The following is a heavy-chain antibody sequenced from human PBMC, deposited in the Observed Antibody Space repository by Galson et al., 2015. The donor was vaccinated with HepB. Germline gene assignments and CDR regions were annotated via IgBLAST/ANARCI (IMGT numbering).Heavy chain of an antibody. D-gene: IGHD2-2*01. CDR2: FSGSGGGT. V-gene: IGHV3-23*01. Sequence: SLRLYCAASGFTFSSYAMSWVRQAPGKGLAWVSGFSGSGGGTFYADSVKGRLTISRDNSKNTLYLHMNSLRAEDTAVYYCARDSSPYCDSSTCYDALYIWGQGTMVTVSS. CDR3: ARDSSPYCDSSTCYDALYI. CDR1: GFTFSSYA. J-gene: IGHJ3*02.